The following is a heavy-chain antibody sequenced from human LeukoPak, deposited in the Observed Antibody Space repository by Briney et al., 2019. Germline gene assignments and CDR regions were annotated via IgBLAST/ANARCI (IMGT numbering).Heavy chain of an antibody. J-gene: IGHJ4*02. CDR1: GFTFSSYA. V-gene: IGHV3-23*01. D-gene: IGHD3-10*01. Sequence: QPGGSLRLSCAASGFTFSSYAMSWVRQAPGKGLEWVSAISGSGGSTYYADSVKGRFTVSRDNSKNTLYLQMNSLRAEDTAVYYCAKLYGSGIRYYFDYWGQGTLVTVSS. CDR3: AKLYGSGIRYYFDY. CDR2: ISGSGGST.